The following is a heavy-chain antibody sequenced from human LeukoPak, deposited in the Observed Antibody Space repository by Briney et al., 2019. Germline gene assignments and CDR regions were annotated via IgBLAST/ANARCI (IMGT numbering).Heavy chain of an antibody. CDR1: GFTFSNAW. CDR2: IKSKTDGGTT. CDR3: TTEESYVAFDI. D-gene: IGHD1-26*01. Sequence: GGSLRLSCAASGFTFSNAWMSWVRQAPGKGLEWVGRIKSKTDGGTTDYAAPVKGRFTISRDDSKDTLYLQMNSLKTEDTAVYYCTTEESYVAFDIWGQGTMVTVSS. V-gene: IGHV3-15*01. J-gene: IGHJ3*02.